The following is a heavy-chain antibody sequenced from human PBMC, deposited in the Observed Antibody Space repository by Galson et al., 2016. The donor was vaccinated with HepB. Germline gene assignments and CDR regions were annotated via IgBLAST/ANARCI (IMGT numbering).Heavy chain of an antibody. CDR2: IYYTGNS. J-gene: IGHJ4*02. Sequence: SETLSLTCTVSGGSISNNKYHWGWIRQPPGQGLEWIASIYYTGNSYYKPSLKSRATISVETSKNQFSLRLSSVTAADTAVYFCAREEKSTILDWGQGTLVTVSS. V-gene: IGHV4-39*01. CDR1: GGSISNNKYH. CDR3: AREEKSTILD. D-gene: IGHD3-3*01.